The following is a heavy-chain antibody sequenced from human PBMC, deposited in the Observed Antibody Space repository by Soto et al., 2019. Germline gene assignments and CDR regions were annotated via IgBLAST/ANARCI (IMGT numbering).Heavy chain of an antibody. V-gene: IGHV5-10-1*01. CDR3: ARQSDCSGGSCYLFYYYGMDV. J-gene: IGHJ6*02. Sequence: GESLKISCKGSAYSFTSYWISWVRQMPGKGLEWMGRIDPSDSYTNYSPSFQGHVTISTDKSISTAYLQWSSLKASDTAMYYCARQSDCSGGSCYLFYYYGMDVWGQGTTVTVSS. CDR1: AYSFTSYW. CDR2: IDPSDSYT. D-gene: IGHD2-15*01.